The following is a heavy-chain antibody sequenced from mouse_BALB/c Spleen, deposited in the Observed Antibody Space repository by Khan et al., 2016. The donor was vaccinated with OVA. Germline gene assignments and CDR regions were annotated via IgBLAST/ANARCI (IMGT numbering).Heavy chain of an antibody. Sequence: EVQLQESGPSLVKPSQTLSLTCSVTGDSITSGFWNWIRKFPGNKFEYLGYITYSGNIYYNPSLKSRISFTRDTSKSQYYLQLNSVTTEDTATYYCARSYGSWAMDYWGQGTSVTVSS. J-gene: IGHJ4*01. CDR3: ARSYGSWAMDY. D-gene: IGHD1-1*01. V-gene: IGHV3-8*02. CDR2: ITYSGNI. CDR1: GDSITSGF.